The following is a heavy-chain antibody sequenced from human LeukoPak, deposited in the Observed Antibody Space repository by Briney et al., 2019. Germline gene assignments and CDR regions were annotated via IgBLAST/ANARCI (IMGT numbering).Heavy chain of an antibody. CDR1: GGSISSYY. D-gene: IGHD6-13*01. CDR3: ARDRGYCSNLYYFDY. CDR2: IYTSGST. V-gene: IGHV4-4*07. J-gene: IGHJ4*02. Sequence: SETLSLTCTVSGGSISSYYWSWIRQPAGKGLEWIGRIYTSGSTNYNPSLKSRVTMSVDTSKNQFSLNLSSVTAADTAVYYCARDRGYCSNLYYFDYWGQGTLVTVSS.